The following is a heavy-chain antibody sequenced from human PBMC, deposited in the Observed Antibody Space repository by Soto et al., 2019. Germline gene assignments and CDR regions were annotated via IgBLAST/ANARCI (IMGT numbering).Heavy chain of an antibody. J-gene: IGHJ4*02. CDR3: AKGGSGYDLSFDY. V-gene: IGHV3-23*01. CDR1: GFTFSSYA. Sequence: EVQLLESGGGLVQPGGSLRLSCAASGFTFSSYAMSWVRQAPGKGLEWVSAISGSGGSTYYADSVKGRFTISRDNSKNTVYLQMNSLRAEDTAVYYCAKGGSGYDLSFDYWGQGTLVTVSS. CDR2: ISGSGGST. D-gene: IGHD5-12*01.